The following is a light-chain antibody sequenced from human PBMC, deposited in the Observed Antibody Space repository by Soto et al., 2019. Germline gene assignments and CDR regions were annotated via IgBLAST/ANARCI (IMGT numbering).Light chain of an antibody. Sequence: QSALTQPASVSASPGQSITISCTGTSSNVGTYDLVSGYQHHPDKAPKLIIYEGTKRPSGISGRFSGSKSGNTASLTISGLQAEDDADYYCCSFAVGAALVFGGGTKVTVL. J-gene: IGLJ2*01. CDR2: EGT. CDR1: SSNVGTYDL. V-gene: IGLV2-23*01. CDR3: CSFAVGAALV.